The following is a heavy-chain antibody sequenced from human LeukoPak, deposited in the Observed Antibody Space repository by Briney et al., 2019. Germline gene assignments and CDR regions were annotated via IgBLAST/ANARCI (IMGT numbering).Heavy chain of an antibody. V-gene: IGHV3-64*01. Sequence: GGSLRLSCAASGFTFSSYAMHWVRQAPGKGLEYVSAISSNGGSTYYANSVKGRLTISRDNSKNTLYLQMGSLRAEDMAVYYCARGTSSYGYYYMDVWGKGTTVTVSS. J-gene: IGHJ6*03. CDR2: ISSNGGST. CDR1: GFTFSSYA. CDR3: ARGTSSYGYYYMDV. D-gene: IGHD6-6*01.